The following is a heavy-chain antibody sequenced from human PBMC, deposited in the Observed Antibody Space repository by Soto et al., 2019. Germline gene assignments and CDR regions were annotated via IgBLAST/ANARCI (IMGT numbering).Heavy chain of an antibody. J-gene: IGHJ4*02. Sequence: SVKVSCKASGFTFTSSAVQWVRQARGQRLEWIGWIVVGSGNTSYAQKFQERVTITRDMSTSTAYMELSSLRSEDTAVYYCAAGYYYDSSGYYYFDYWGQGTLVTVSS. CDR3: AAGYYYDSSGYYYFDY. D-gene: IGHD3-22*01. CDR1: GFTFTSSA. CDR2: IVVGSGNT. V-gene: IGHV1-58*01.